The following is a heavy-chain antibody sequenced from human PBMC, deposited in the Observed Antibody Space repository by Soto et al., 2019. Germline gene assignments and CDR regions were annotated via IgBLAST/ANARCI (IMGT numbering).Heavy chain of an antibody. CDR2: ISGSGGST. CDR3: AKVYVLGYCSGGSCYSALDY. Sequence: GESLKISCAASGFTFSNYAMSWVRQAPGKGLEWVSSISGSGGSTYYADSVKGRFTISRDNSKNTLYLQMNSLRAEDTAVYYCAKVYVLGYCSGGSCYSALDYWGQGTLVTVSS. V-gene: IGHV3-23*01. CDR1: GFTFSNYA. J-gene: IGHJ4*02. D-gene: IGHD2-15*01.